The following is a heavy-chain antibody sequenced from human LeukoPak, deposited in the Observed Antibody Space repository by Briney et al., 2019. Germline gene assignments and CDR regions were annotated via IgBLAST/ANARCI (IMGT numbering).Heavy chain of an antibody. CDR3: ARDGWFGELLFFDY. Sequence: PGGSLRLSCAASGFTFSSYSMNWVRQAPGKGLEWVSSISSSSSYIYYADSVKGRFTISRDNAKNSLYLQMNSLRAEDTAVYYCARDGWFGELLFFDYWGQGTLVTVSS. CDR2: ISSSSSYI. J-gene: IGHJ4*02. V-gene: IGHV3-21*01. D-gene: IGHD3-10*01. CDR1: GFTFSSYS.